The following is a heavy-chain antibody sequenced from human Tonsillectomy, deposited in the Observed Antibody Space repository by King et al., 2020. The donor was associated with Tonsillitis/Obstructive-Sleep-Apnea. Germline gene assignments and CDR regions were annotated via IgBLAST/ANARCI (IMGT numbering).Heavy chain of an antibody. CDR1: GFTFSSYW. CDR3: VRAPYYFDL. J-gene: IGHJ4*02. Sequence: VQLVESGGGLVQPGGSLRLSCAASGFTFSSYWMHWVRQAPGKGLVWVSRINPDGSTTSYADSVKGRFTISSDNARNTLYLQMNRLRAEDTAVYYCVRAPYYFDLWGQGTLVTVSS. V-gene: IGHV3-74*01. CDR2: INPDGSTT.